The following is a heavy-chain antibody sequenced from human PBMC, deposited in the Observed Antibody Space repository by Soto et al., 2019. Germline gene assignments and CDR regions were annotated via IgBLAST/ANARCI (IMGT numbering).Heavy chain of an antibody. D-gene: IGHD1-26*01. V-gene: IGHV4-34*04. CDR3: ARGVSVTLAVQGGAPDKDYFDS. Sequence: PSETLSLTCAVSGASFSGFYWSWIRQSPGKSLEWIGEIDHSGITNHNTALKSRATMSVDTSKNQFSLKLRSVTAADTAVYYCARGVSVTLAVQGGAPDKDYFDSWSQGTLVTVSS. J-gene: IGHJ4*02. CDR1: GASFSGFY. CDR2: IDHSGIT.